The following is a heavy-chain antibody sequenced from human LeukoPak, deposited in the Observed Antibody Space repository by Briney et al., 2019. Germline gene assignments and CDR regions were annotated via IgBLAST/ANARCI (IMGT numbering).Heavy chain of an antibody. Sequence: GGSLRLSCAASGFTFSSSSISWVRQAPGKGLEWVSAISNNGGYTYCADSVQGRFTISRDNSKSTLCLQMNSLRAEDTAVYYCAKQLGYCSDGSCYFPYWGQGTLVTVSS. CDR3: AKQLGYCSDGSCYFPY. D-gene: IGHD2-15*01. J-gene: IGHJ4*02. CDR2: ISNNGGYT. V-gene: IGHV3-23*01. CDR1: GFTFSSSS.